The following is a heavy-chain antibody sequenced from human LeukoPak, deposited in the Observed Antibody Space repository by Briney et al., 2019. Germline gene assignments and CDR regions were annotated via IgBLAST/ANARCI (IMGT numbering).Heavy chain of an antibody. D-gene: IGHD6-25*01. V-gene: IGHV4-34*01. CDR1: GGSFSGYY. CDR2: INHSGST. Sequence: SETLSLTCAVYGGSFSGYYWSWIRQPPGKGLEWIGEINHSGSTNYNPSLKSRVTISVDTSKNQFSLKLSSVTAADTAVYYCARGRSGWGQGTLVTVSS. CDR3: ARGRSG. J-gene: IGHJ4*02.